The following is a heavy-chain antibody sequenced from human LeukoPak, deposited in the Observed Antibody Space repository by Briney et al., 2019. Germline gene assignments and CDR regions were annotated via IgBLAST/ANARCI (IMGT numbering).Heavy chain of an antibody. CDR3: ARDSSSSGTKDFDY. Sequence: GGSLRLSCAASGFTFSSYAMHWVRQAPGKGLEWVADISYDGSNKYYADSVKGRFTISRDNSKNTLYLQMNSLRAEDTAVYYCARDSSSSGTKDFDYWGQGTLVTVSS. J-gene: IGHJ4*02. CDR1: GFTFSSYA. CDR2: ISYDGSNK. D-gene: IGHD3-10*01. V-gene: IGHV3-30*04.